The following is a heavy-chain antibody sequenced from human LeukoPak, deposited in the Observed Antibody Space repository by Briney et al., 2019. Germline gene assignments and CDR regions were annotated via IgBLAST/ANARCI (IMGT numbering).Heavy chain of an antibody. D-gene: IGHD5-12*01. CDR1: GGSISSSSYY. CDR3: ARSLGGGLRATPFDY. CDR2: IYYSGST. J-gene: IGHJ4*02. V-gene: IGHV4-39*07. Sequence: SETLSLTCTVSGGSISSSSYYWGWIRQPPGKGLEWIGSIYYSGSTNYNPPLKSRVTISVDTSKNQFSLKLSSVTAADTAVYYCARSLGGGLRATPFDYWGQGTLVTVSS.